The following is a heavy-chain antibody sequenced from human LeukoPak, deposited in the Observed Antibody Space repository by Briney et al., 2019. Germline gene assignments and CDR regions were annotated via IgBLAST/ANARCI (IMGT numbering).Heavy chain of an antibody. CDR3: ARSYSFDY. V-gene: IGHV3-74*01. Sequence: GGSLRLSCAASGITFSNYWMHWDRQVPGKGLEWVSRLYSNGNSISYADSVKGRFTISRDNAKNTLYLQMNSLRDEDTAVYYCARSYSFDYWGQGTLVTVSS. D-gene: IGHD2-21*01. CDR1: GITFSNYW. CDR2: LYSNGNSI. J-gene: IGHJ4*02.